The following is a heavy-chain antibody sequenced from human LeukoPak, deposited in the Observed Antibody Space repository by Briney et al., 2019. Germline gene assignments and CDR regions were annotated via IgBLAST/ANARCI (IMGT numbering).Heavy chain of an antibody. V-gene: IGHV4-34*01. Sequence: SETLPLTCAVYGGSFSGYYWSWIRQPPGKGLEWIGEINHSGSTNYNPSLKSRVTISVDTSKNQFSLKLSSVTAADTAVYYCARTDPPQYYYYGMDVWGQGTTVTVSS. CDR3: ARTDPPQYYYYGMDV. J-gene: IGHJ6*02. CDR2: INHSGST. CDR1: GGSFSGYY.